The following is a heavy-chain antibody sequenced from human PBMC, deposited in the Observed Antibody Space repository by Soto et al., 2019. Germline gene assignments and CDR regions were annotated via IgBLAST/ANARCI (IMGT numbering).Heavy chain of an antibody. CDR2: ISSSGTII. CDR3: ARGKSIFYGMDV. J-gene: IGHJ6*02. V-gene: IGHV3-11*01. Sequence: QVQLVESGGGLVKPGGSLRLSCAASGFTFSDYYISWIRQAPGKGLEWVSYISSSGTIIYHADSVKGRFTISRDNAKNSLFPQMNSLRAEYTAVYYCARGKSIFYGMDVWGQGTTVTVSS. D-gene: IGHD2-15*01. CDR1: GFTFSDYY.